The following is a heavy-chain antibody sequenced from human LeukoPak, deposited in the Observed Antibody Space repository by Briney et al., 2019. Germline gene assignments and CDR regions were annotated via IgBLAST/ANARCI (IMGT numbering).Heavy chain of an antibody. V-gene: IGHV3-30*18. CDR3: AKDVWPYCSGTSCYPNWFDP. Sequence: PGGSLRLSCAASGFTFSSYGMHWVRQAPGKGLEWVAVISYDGSNKYYADSVKGRFTISRDNSKNTLYLQMNSLRAEDTAVYYCAKDVWPYCSGTSCYPNWFDPWGQGTLVTVSS. CDR2: ISYDGSNK. J-gene: IGHJ5*02. D-gene: IGHD2-2*01. CDR1: GFTFSSYG.